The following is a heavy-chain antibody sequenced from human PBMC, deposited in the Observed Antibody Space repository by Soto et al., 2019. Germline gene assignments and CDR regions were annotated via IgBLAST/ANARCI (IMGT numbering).Heavy chain of an antibody. Sequence: QVQLVESGGGVVQPGRSLRLSCAASGFTFISYAMHWVRQAPVKGLEWVAVISFDGRTEYDADSVQGRFTISRDNSHQAVTPQMHRLVSEDTALYYSPRSRHGSGSYTHFYYGLDVWGQGTTVTVSS. D-gene: IGHD3-10*01. CDR2: ISFDGRTE. CDR1: GFTFISYA. V-gene: IGHV3-30*14. CDR3: PRSRHGSGSYTHFYYGLDV. J-gene: IGHJ6*02.